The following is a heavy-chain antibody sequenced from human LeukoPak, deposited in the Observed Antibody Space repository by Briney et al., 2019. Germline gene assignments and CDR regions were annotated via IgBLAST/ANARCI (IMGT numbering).Heavy chain of an antibody. V-gene: IGHV4-4*07. Sequence: SETLSLTCTVSGGSISGYYWSWIRQPAGKGLEWIGRIYSSGSTNYNPSLKSRITMSVDTSKNQFSLKLSSVTAADTAIYYCAKIPGDRPDDWGQGTLVTVS. CDR3: AKIPGDRPDD. D-gene: IGHD7-27*01. CDR2: IYSSGST. CDR1: GGSISGYY. J-gene: IGHJ4*02.